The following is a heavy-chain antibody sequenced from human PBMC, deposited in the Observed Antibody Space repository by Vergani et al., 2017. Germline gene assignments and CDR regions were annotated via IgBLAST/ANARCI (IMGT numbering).Heavy chain of an antibody. J-gene: IGHJ6*02. D-gene: IGHD2-15*01. CDR3: ARHRGWGLVVVAATPWYYYYGMDV. CDR2: IYPGDSDP. CDR1: GYSFTSYW. V-gene: IGHV5-51*01. Sequence: EVQLVQSGAEVKKPGESLKISCKGSGYSFTSYWIGWVRQMPGKGLEWMGIIYPGDSDPRYSPSFQGQVTISAAKSISTAYLPWSSLKASDTAMYYCARHRGWGLVVVAATPWYYYYGMDVWGQGTTVTVSS.